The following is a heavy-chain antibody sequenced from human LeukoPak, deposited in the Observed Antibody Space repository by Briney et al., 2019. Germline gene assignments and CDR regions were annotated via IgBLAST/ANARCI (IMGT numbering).Heavy chain of an antibody. Sequence: GASVKVSCKASGYTFSNYGISWVRQAPGQGLEWMGWISSYNDNTNYAQKLQGRVTMTTDTATSTAYMELRSLRSDDTAVYYCARGVKQLALIYYYYYYMDVWGKGTTVTVSS. J-gene: IGHJ6*03. D-gene: IGHD6-13*01. CDR3: ARGVKQLALIYYYYYYMDV. V-gene: IGHV1-18*01. CDR1: GYTFSNYG. CDR2: ISSYNDNT.